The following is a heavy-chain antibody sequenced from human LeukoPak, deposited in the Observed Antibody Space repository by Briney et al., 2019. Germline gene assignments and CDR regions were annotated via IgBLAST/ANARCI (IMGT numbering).Heavy chain of an antibody. Sequence: PSETLSLTCTVSGGSISSSSYYWGWIRQPPGKGLEWIGSIYYSGSTYYNPSLKSRVTISVDTSKNQFSLNLSSVTAADTAVYYCARARGHLTRGYSYGFPRPVYFDYWGQGTLVTVSS. CDR1: GGSISSSSYY. J-gene: IGHJ4*02. CDR2: IYYSGST. CDR3: ARARGHLTRGYSYGFPRPVYFDY. D-gene: IGHD5-18*01. V-gene: IGHV4-39*07.